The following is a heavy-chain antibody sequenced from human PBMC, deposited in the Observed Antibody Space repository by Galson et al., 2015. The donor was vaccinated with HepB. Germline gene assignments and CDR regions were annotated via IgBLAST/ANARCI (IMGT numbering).Heavy chain of an antibody. V-gene: IGHV3-23*01. CDR3: AKSSYCDGATCFSGYFDF. J-gene: IGHJ4*02. D-gene: IGHD2-21*01. CDR1: GITFSTYV. Sequence: SLRLSCAAPGITFSTYVMSWVRQAPGKGLEWVSSIVGSGESTFYADSVKGRFTISRDNSRNTLYLQMNRLRADDTAIYYCAKSSYCDGATCFSGYFDFWGQGTLVAVSS. CDR2: IVGSGEST.